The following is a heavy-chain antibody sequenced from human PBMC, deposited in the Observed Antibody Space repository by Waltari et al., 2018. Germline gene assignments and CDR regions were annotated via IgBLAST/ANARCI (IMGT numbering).Heavy chain of an antibody. Sequence: EVQLVESGGVLVQSGGSLRLSCAASGFSFVAYTLHRVRQAPGKGLEWVSLINWNGRSTYYADAGRGRFTGSRDNTKNVLYLQMNTLRPEDTALYYCAKTKGVGAYYYFDYWGQGTLVSVSS. CDR3: AKTKGVGAYYYFDY. D-gene: IGHD1-26*01. CDR2: INWNGRST. CDR1: GFSFVAYT. V-gene: IGHV3-43*01. J-gene: IGHJ4*02.